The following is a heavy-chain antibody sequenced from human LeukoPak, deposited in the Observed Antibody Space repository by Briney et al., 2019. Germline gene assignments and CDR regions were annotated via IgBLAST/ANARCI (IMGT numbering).Heavy chain of an antibody. J-gene: IGHJ4*02. CDR1: GSSISSSSYY. Sequence: SETLSLTCTVSGSSISSSSYYWGWIRQPPGKGLEWIGSIYYSASTYYNPSLQSRVSISVDTSKNQFSLKLYSVTAADTAVYYCARSPGYGSRYYFDYWGQGTLVTVSS. D-gene: IGHD5-12*01. CDR3: ARSPGYGSRYYFDY. V-gene: IGHV4-39*07. CDR2: IYYSAST.